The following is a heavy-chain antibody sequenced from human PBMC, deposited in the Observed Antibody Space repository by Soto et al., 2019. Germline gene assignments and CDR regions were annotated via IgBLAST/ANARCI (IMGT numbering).Heavy chain of an antibody. CDR1: GFTFSSAA. D-gene: IGHD5-18*01. Sequence: GGSLRLSCAASGFTFSSAAMSWVRQAPGKGLEWVSVISGSGGSTYYADSVKGRFTISRDNSKNTLYLQINSLRAEDTAVYYCAKEGRYTYGYVDCWGQGTLVAVSS. CDR3: AKEGRYTYGYVDC. J-gene: IGHJ4*02. V-gene: IGHV3-23*01. CDR2: ISGSGGST.